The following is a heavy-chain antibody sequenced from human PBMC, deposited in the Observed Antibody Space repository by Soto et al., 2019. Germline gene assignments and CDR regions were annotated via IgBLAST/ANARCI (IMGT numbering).Heavy chain of an antibody. V-gene: IGHV4-30-4*02. CDR1: GGSISSGDYY. CDR3: GTMPIVVEPAPMDV. CDR2: IYYSGST. D-gene: IGHD2-2*01. Sequence: SDTLCLTCTVSGGSISSGDYYWSWIRQPPGKGLEWIGYIYYSGSTSYNASLKSRTSISADPSNNQFSLKLHSLTAADTAVYFCGTMPIVVEPAPMDVWGPGTSVTVSS. J-gene: IGHJ6*02.